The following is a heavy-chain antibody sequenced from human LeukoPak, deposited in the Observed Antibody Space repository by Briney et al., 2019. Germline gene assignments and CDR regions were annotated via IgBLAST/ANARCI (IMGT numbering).Heavy chain of an antibody. CDR1: GGSISSYY. J-gene: IGHJ6*02. CDR3: ARHLTPPYGMDV. CDR2: IYYSGST. Sequence: SETLSLTCTVSGGSISSYYWSWIRQPPGKGLEWIGYIYYSGSTNYNPSLTSRVTISVDTSKNQFSLKLSSVTAADTAVYYRARHLTPPYGMDVWGQRTTVTLSS. D-gene: IGHD1-14*01. V-gene: IGHV4-59*08.